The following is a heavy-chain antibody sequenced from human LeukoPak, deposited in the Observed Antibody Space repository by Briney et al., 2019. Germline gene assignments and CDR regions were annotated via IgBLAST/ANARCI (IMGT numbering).Heavy chain of an antibody. CDR3: VRAPVWCTGGTCYFDY. CDR2: INPYNGDT. J-gene: IGHJ4*02. Sequence: ASVKVSCKAYGYTFTTQGISWVRQAPGQGLEWMGWINPYNGDTNYAQKFQGRVTMTTDTSTSTAYMELRSLRSDDTAVFYCVRAPVWCTGGTCYFDYWGQGTLVTVSS. D-gene: IGHD2-8*02. CDR1: GYTFTTQG. V-gene: IGHV1-18*01.